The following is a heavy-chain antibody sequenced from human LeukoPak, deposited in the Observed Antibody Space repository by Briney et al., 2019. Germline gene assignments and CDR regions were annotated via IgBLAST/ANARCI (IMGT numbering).Heavy chain of an antibody. CDR2: TSGDGITT. J-gene: IGHJ4*02. V-gene: IGHV3-43*02. CDR3: ARGHVYGGADY. D-gene: IGHD5/OR15-5a*01. Sequence: GGSLRLSCAASGFTFHNYAIHWVRQAPGKGLEWVSLTSGDGITTYFADSVKGGFTISRDNSKSSLFLQMNSLRTEDTALYYCARGHVYGGADYWGQGTLVTVSS. CDR1: GFTFHNYA.